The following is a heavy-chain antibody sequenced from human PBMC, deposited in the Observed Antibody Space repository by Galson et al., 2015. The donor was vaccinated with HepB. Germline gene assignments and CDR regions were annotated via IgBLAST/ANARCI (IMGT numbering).Heavy chain of an antibody. V-gene: IGHV3-21*01. CDR3: ARERLSGTKYLAYWFDP. J-gene: IGHJ5*02. CDR2: ISSSSTYI. Sequence: SLRLSCAASGFIFSNYSMNWVRQAPGKGLEWVSSISSSSTYIYYADSVKGRFTVSRDNTKNSLYLQMNSLRVKDTAVYYCARERLSGTKYLAYWFDPWGQGTLVTVSS. CDR1: GFIFSNYS. D-gene: IGHD1-7*01.